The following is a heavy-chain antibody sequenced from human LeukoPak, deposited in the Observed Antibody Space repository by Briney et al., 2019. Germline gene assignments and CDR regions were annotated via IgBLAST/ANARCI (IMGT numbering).Heavy chain of an antibody. CDR1: GGSFSGYY. CDR3: ARSSHDPKGLLFIDY. J-gene: IGHJ4*02. Sequence: PSETLSLTCAVYGGSFSGYYWSWIRQPPGKGLEWIGEINHSGSTNYNPSLKSRVTISVDTSKNQFSLKLSSVTAADTAVYYCARSSHDPKGLLFIDYWGQGTLVTVSS. V-gene: IGHV4-34*01. D-gene: IGHD1-26*01. CDR2: INHSGST.